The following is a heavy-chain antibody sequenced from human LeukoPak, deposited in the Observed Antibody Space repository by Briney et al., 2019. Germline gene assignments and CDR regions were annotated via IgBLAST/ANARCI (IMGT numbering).Heavy chain of an antibody. CDR3: ASYGSGSYYMGFDY. CDR1: GGSISSYY. Sequence: ASETLSLTCTVSGGSISSYYWSWIRQPPGEGVGWIGYIYYSGSTNYNPSLKSRVTISVDTSKNQFSLKLSSVTAADTAVYYCASYGSGSYYMGFDYWGQGTLVTVSS. D-gene: IGHD3-10*01. V-gene: IGHV4-59*01. CDR2: IYYSGST. J-gene: IGHJ4*02.